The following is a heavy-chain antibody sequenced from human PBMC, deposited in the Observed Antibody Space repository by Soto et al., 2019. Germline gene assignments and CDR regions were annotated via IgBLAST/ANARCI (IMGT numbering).Heavy chain of an antibody. V-gene: IGHV2-5*02. D-gene: IGHD2-21*01. CDR3: AHTTPLAYCGGDCYNYFDY. J-gene: IGHJ4*02. CDR1: GFSLSTSGVG. Sequence: GSGPTLVNPTQTLTLTCTFSGFSLSTSGVGVGWIRQPPGKALEWLALIYWDDDKRYSPSLKSRLTITKDTSKNQVVLTMTNMDPVDTATYYCAHTTPLAYCGGDCYNYFDYWGQGTLVTVS. CDR2: IYWDDDK.